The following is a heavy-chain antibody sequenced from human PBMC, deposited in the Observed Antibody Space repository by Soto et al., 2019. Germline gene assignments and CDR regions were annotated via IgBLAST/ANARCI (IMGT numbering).Heavy chain of an antibody. V-gene: IGHV3-48*02. CDR1: GFTFSSYS. D-gene: IGHD3-10*01. CDR2: ISSSSSTI. J-gene: IGHJ6*02. CDR3: ARDXYGSGSYWTFRYYYGMDV. Sequence: GGSLRLSCTASGFTFSSYSMNWVRQAPGKGLEWVSYISSSSSTIYYADSVKGRFTISRDNAKNSLYLQMNSLRDEDTAVYYCARDXYGSGSYWTFRYYYGMDVWGQGTTVTVS.